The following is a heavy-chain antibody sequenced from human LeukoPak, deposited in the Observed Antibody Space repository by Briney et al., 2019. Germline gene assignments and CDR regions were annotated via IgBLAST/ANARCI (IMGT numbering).Heavy chain of an antibody. J-gene: IGHJ4*02. CDR1: GFTFSSYA. CDR3: ARETPVRVAAADY. V-gene: IGHV3-64*01. Sequence: GGSLRLSCAASGFTFSSYAMHWVRQAPGKGLEYVSAISSNGGSTYYANSVKGRFTISRDNSKNTLYLQMGSLRAEDMAVYYCARETPVRVAAADYWGQGTLVTVSS. D-gene: IGHD6-13*01. CDR2: ISSNGGST.